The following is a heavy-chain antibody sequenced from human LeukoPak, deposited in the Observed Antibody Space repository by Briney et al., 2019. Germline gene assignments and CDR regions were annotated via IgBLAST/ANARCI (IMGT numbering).Heavy chain of an antibody. J-gene: IGHJ5*02. CDR2: IIPIFGTA. Sequence: ASVKVSCKASGYTFTGYYMHWVRQAPGQGLEWMGGIIPIFGTANYAQKFQGRVTITTDESTSTAYMVLSSLRSEDTAVYYCAGGANNWFDPWGQGTLVTVSS. V-gene: IGHV1-69*05. CDR3: AGGANNWFDP. CDR1: GYTFTGYY. D-gene: IGHD3-16*01.